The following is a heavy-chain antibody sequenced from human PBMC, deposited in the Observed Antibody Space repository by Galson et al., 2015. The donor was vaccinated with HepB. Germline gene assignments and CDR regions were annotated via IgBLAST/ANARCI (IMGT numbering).Heavy chain of an antibody. J-gene: IGHJ2*01. Sequence: TLSLTCTVSGGSISSGDYYWTWIRQPPGKGLEWIGHISFSGSTYYNPSLKSRHIISGDTSKNQFSLNLSSVTAADTAMYYCVCRKSSGWTRHWYFDLWGRGTLVTVSS. CDR2: ISFSGST. CDR1: GGSISSGDYY. CDR3: VCRKSSGWTRHWYFDL. V-gene: IGHV4-30-4*01. D-gene: IGHD6-19*01.